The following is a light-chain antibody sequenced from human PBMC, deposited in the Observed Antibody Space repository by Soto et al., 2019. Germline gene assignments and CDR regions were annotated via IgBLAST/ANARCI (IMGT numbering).Light chain of an antibody. J-gene: IGKJ1*01. CDR1: QSVSSSY. Sequence: EIVLTQSPGTLSLSPGERATLSCRASQSVSSSYLAWYQQKPGPAPRLLIYGASSRATGIPDRFSGSGSGTDFTLTISRLEPEDCAVYYCQQYGSSPWTFGQGTKVEIK. V-gene: IGKV3-20*01. CDR2: GAS. CDR3: QQYGSSPWT.